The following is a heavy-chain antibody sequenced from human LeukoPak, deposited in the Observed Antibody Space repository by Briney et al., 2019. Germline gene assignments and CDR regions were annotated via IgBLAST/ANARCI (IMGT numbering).Heavy chain of an antibody. CDR2: IYYSGST. J-gene: IGHJ4*02. CDR1: GGSTNSFY. V-gene: IGHV4-59*01. D-gene: IGHD3-22*01. Sequence: VKPSGTLSPTFPVSGGSTNSFYWKWIPQPPGEGPGGIGYIYYSGSTNYNPSLKSRVTTSVDTSKNQFSLKLSSVTAADTAVYYCARERLGYYDRSGLDYWGQGTLVTVSS. CDR3: ARERLGYYDRSGLDY.